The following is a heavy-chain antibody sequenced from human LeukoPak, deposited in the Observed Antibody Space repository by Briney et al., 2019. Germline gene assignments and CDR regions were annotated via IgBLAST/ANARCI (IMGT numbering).Heavy chain of an antibody. CDR1: GYTFTSYD. CDR2: MNPNSGNT. V-gene: IGHV1-8*01. J-gene: IGHJ3*02. Sequence: ASVKVSCKASGYTFTSYDINWVRPATGQGLEWMGWMNPNSGNTGYAQKFQGRVTMTRNTSISTAYMELSSLRSEDTAVYYCARGLLLRYFDWLEGGTDAFDIWGQGTMVTVSS. CDR3: ARGLLLRYFDWLEGGTDAFDI. D-gene: IGHD3-9*01.